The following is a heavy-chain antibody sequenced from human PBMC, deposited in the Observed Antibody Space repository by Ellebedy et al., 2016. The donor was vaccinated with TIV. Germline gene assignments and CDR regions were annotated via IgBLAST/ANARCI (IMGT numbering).Heavy chain of an antibody. CDR3: AREVVVITTGWFDP. D-gene: IGHD3-22*01. J-gene: IGHJ5*02. V-gene: IGHV1-3*01. CDR2: INAGNGNT. CDR1: GYTFTSYA. Sequence: ASVKVSXXASGYTFTSYAMHWVRQAPGQRLEWMGWINAGNGNTKYSQKFQGRVTITGDTSASTAYMELSSLRSEDTAVYYCAREVVVITTGWFDPWGQGTLVTVSS.